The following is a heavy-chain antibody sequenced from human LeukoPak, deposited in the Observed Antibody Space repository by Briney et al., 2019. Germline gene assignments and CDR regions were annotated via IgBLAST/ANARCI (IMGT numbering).Heavy chain of an antibody. Sequence: GASVKVSCKASGYTFTGYYMHWVRQAPGQGLEWMGWINPNSGGTNYAQKFQGRVTMTRDTSISTDYMELSRLRSDDTAVYYCARGVLEWLFYCDYWGQGTLVTVSS. CDR3: ARGVLEWLFYCDY. CDR1: GYTFTGYY. CDR2: INPNSGGT. J-gene: IGHJ4*02. V-gene: IGHV1-2*02. D-gene: IGHD3-3*01.